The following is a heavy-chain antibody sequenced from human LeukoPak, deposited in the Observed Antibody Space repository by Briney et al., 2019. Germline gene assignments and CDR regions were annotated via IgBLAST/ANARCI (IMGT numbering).Heavy chain of an antibody. CDR3: ARLSIAGDRALPYYFDY. V-gene: IGHV1-69*06. D-gene: IGHD6-6*01. CDR2: IIPIFGTA. J-gene: IGHJ4*02. Sequence: SVKVSCKASGGTFSSYAISWVRQAPGQGLEWMGGIIPIFGTANYAQKFQGRVTITADKSTSTAYMELSSLRSEDTAVYYCARLSIAGDRALPYYFDYWGQGTLVTVSS. CDR1: GGTFSSYA.